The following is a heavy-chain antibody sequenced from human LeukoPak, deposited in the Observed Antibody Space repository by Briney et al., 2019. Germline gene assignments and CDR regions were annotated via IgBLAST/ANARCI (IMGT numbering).Heavy chain of an antibody. V-gene: IGHV3-53*01. J-gene: IGHJ6*02. CDR3: AKDARLYCSGGSCYGMDV. Sequence: GGSLRLSCAASGFTVSSNYMSWVRQAPGKGLEWVSVIYSGGSTYYADSVKGRFTISRDNSKNTLYLQVNSLRAEDTAAYYCAKDARLYCSGGSCYGMDVWGQGTTVTVSS. D-gene: IGHD2-15*01. CDR1: GFTVSSNY. CDR2: IYSGGST.